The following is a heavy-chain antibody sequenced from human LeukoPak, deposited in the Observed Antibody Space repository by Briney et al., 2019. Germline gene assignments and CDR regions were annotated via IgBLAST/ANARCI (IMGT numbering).Heavy chain of an antibody. D-gene: IGHD3-22*01. V-gene: IGHV3-30-3*01. Sequence: PGGSLRLSCAASGFTFSSYAMHWVRQAPGKGLEWVAVISYDGSNKYYADSVKGRFTISRDNSKNTLYLQMNSLRAEDTAVYYCAKDSTYYYDSSGYYYEYYYYGMDVWGQGTTVTVSS. J-gene: IGHJ6*02. CDR3: AKDSTYYYDSSGYYYEYYYYGMDV. CDR1: GFTFSSYA. CDR2: ISYDGSNK.